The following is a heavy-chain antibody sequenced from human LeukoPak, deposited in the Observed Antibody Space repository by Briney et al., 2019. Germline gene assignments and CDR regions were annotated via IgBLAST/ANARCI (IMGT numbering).Heavy chain of an antibody. Sequence: ASVKVSCKASGYTFTGHYMHWVRQAPGQGLEWMGWINPNSGGTNYAQKFRGRVTMTRDTSISTAYMELSRLRSDDTAVYYCARDPKLTGDAFDIWGQGTMVTVSS. CDR2: INPNSGGT. CDR3: ARDPKLTGDAFDI. J-gene: IGHJ3*02. V-gene: IGHV1-2*02. CDR1: GYTFTGHY. D-gene: IGHD7-27*01.